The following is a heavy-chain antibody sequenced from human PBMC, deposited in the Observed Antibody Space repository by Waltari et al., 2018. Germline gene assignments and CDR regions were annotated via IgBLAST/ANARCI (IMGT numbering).Heavy chain of an antibody. D-gene: IGHD4-4*01. CDR1: GFTVSSNY. Sequence: EVQLVESGGGLIQPGGSLRLSCAASGFTVSSNYMNWVRQAPGKGLEWVSIIYSGGSTSYADSVKGRFTMSRDDSKNTVYLQMNSLRAEDTAIYYCARDHSMYFWGQGTLVTVSS. CDR2: IYSGGST. J-gene: IGHJ4*02. CDR3: ARDHSMYF. V-gene: IGHV3-53*01.